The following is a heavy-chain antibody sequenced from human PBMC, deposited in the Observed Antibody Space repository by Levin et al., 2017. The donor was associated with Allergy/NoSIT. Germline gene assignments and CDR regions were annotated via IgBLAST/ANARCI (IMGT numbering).Heavy chain of an antibody. Sequence: PGGSLRLSCAASGFTFSDYYMSWIRQAPGKGLEWVSYISSSGSTIYYADSVKGRFTISRDNAKNSLYLQMNSLRAEDTAVYYCARDPNRYGDYYMDVWGKGTTVTVSS. CDR2: ISSSGSTI. J-gene: IGHJ6*03. CDR3: ARDPNRYGDYYMDV. V-gene: IGHV3-11*01. D-gene: IGHD4-17*01. CDR1: GFTFSDYY.